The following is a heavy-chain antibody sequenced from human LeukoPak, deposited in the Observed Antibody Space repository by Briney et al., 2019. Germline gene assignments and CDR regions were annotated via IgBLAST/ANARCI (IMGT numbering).Heavy chain of an antibody. V-gene: IGHV3-11*01. CDR3: TRNPRFCDY. J-gene: IGHJ4*02. CDR2: INPSGTIM. D-gene: IGHD3-3*01. CDR1: GFPLRDFY. Sequence: GGSLRLSCAASGFPLRDFYMTWIRQAPGKGLEWVAYINPSGTIMKYADALKGRFTVSRDNAENSLYLQMNSLRAEDTATYYCTRNPRFCDYWGQGTLVTVSS.